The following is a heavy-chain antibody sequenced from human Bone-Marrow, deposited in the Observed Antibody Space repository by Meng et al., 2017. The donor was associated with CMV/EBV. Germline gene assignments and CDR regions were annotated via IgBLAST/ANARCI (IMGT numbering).Heavy chain of an antibody. D-gene: IGHD6-19*01. CDR3: ATLGGQMGHSRGYYYYYGMDV. Sequence: SETLSLTCAVYGGSFSGYYWSWIRQPPGKGLEWIGEINHSGRTNYNPSLKSRVTISVDTPKNQFSLKLSSVTAADTAVYYCATLGGQMGHSRGYYYYYGMDVWGQGTTVTVSS. CDR2: INHSGRT. CDR1: GGSFSGYY. J-gene: IGHJ6*02. V-gene: IGHV4-34*01.